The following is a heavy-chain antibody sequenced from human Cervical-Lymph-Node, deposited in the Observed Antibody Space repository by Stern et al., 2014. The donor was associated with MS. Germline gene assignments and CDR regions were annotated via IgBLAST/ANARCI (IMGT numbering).Heavy chain of an antibody. CDR3: ARGGSNYRYGVDV. CDR2: VNPNSGGT. J-gene: IGHJ6*02. CDR1: GYTFNGYY. V-gene: IGHV1-2*02. D-gene: IGHD5-18*01. Sequence: QVQLVQSGAEVKKTGASVKVSCKASGYTFNGYYMHWVRQAPGQGLEWMGWVNPNSGGTKYVQRFQGRVTLTRDTSIGTAYMELNTLTSDDTAMYYCARGGSNYRYGVDVWGQGTTVTVSS.